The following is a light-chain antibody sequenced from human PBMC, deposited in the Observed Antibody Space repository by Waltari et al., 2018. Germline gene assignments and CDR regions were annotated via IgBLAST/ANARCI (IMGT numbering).Light chain of an antibody. V-gene: IGLV3-27*01. CDR3: YCAADNNQRLV. CDR2: RDN. J-gene: IGLJ2*01. Sequence: SYELTQPSSVSVSPGQTARITCSGPLLANRFARWVHQKPGQAPVLLIYRDNERPSGVPERFSGSTSGTTVTLTISGAQAEDEGDYFCYCAADNNQRLVFGGGTKLSVL. CDR1: LLANRF.